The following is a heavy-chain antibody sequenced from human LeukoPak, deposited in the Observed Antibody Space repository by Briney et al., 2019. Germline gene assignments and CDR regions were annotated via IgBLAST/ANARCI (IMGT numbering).Heavy chain of an antibody. J-gene: IGHJ4*02. CDR3: ASGPYTPFDY. Sequence: PGGSLRLSCEASGFTSSDFYMSWIRQAPGKGLEWLSYISSTGGTTKLYADSAKGRFTISRDNAKNSLYLQMNSLRAEDTAVYYCASGPYTPFDYWGQGTLVTVSS. CDR1: GFTSSDFY. V-gene: IGHV3-11*04. CDR2: ISSTGGTTK. D-gene: IGHD3-16*01.